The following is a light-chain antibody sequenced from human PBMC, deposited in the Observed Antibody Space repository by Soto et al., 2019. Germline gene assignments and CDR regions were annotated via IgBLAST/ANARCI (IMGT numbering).Light chain of an antibody. V-gene: IGKV1-9*01. CDR2: AAS. Sequence: DIQLTPSPSFLSASLGERVTINCRSSQGISSYLAWYQQKPGKAPKVLIYAASRLQSGVPSRFSGSESGTTFTLTITNLQPEDFATYHCQQLTSYPRSTFGQGTRLEIK. J-gene: IGKJ5*01. CDR1: QGISSY. CDR3: QQLTSYPRST.